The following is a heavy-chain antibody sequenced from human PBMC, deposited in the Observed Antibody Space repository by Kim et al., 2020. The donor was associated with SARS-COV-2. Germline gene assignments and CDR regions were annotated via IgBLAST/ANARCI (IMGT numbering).Heavy chain of an antibody. D-gene: IGHD3-10*01. CDR3: AKDVLYVPGRGYFDS. J-gene: IGHJ4*02. Sequence: AESVRGRITKSRDNAKKTLYLQMDSLRVEDTAVYYCAKDVLYVPGRGYFDSWGQGVLVTVSS. V-gene: IGHV3-23*01.